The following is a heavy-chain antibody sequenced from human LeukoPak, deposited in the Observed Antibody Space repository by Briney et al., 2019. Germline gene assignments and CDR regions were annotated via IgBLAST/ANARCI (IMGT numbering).Heavy chain of an antibody. J-gene: IGHJ4*02. CDR1: GGSISSGSYY. CDR2: IYTSGST. V-gene: IGHV4-61*02. Sequence: SETLSLTCTVSGGSISSGSYYWSWIRQPAGKGLEWIGRIYTSGSTNYNPSLKSRVTISVDTSKNQFSLKLSSVTAADTAVYYCASGGDSSSYPTDYWGQGTLVTVSS. D-gene: IGHD6-6*01. CDR3: ASGGDSSSYPTDY.